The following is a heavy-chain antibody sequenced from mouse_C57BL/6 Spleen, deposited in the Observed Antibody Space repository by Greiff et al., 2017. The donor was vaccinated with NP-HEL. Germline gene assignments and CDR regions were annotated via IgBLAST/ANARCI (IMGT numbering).Heavy chain of an antibody. D-gene: IGHD2-4*01. CDR2: IDPSDSYT. CDR3: ASGGFGYDYSYYAMDY. Sequence: QVQLQQPGAELVRPGTSVKLSCKASGYTFTSYWMHWVKQRPGQGLEWIGVIDPSDSYTNYNQKFKGKATLTVDTSSSTAYMQLSSLTSEDSAVYYCASGGFGYDYSYYAMDYWGQGTSVTVSS. V-gene: IGHV1-59*01. CDR1: GYTFTSYW. J-gene: IGHJ4*01.